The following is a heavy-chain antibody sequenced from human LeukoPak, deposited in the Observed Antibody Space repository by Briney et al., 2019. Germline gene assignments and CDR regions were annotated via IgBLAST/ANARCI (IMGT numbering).Heavy chain of an antibody. CDR1: GGSISSSSYY. CDR3: ARVASGEPTWIQKNDYFDY. D-gene: IGHD5-18*01. Sequence: SETLSLTCTVSGGSISSSSYYWGWIRQPPGKGLEWIGSIYYSGSTYYNPSLKSRVTISVDTSMNQFSLKLNSVTAADTAVYYCARVASGEPTWIQKNDYFDYWGQGTLVTVSS. J-gene: IGHJ4*02. CDR2: IYYSGST. V-gene: IGHV4-39*07.